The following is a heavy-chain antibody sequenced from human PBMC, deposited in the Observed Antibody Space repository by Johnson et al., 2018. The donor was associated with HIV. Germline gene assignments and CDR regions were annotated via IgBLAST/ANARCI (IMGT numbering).Heavy chain of an antibody. D-gene: IGHD3-16*02. CDR3: AREIPYDYVWGSYRPGAFDI. CDR2: IIRDATTA. J-gene: IGHJ3*02. V-gene: IGHV3-74*01. CDR1: GFTFSASW. Sequence: VQLVESGGGLVQPGGSLRLSCAASGFTFSASWMHWVRQAPGQGLVWVSRIIRDATTAIYADSVKGRFTISSDNAKNTLYLQMNSLRAEDTALYYCAREIPYDYVWGSYRPGAFDIWGQGTMVTVSS.